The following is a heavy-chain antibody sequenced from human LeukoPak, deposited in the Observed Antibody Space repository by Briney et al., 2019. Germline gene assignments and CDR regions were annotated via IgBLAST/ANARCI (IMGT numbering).Heavy chain of an antibody. V-gene: IGHV1-2*02. CDR2: INPNSGGT. CDR1: GYTFTGYY. CDR3: ARPPPVAAGRTDAFDI. Sequence: ASVKVSCKASGYTFTGYYMHWVRQAPGQGLEWMGWINPNSGGTNYAQKFQGRVTMTRDTSISTAYMELSRLRPDDTAVYYCARPPPVAAGRTDAFDIWGQGTMVTVSS. J-gene: IGHJ3*02. D-gene: IGHD6-13*01.